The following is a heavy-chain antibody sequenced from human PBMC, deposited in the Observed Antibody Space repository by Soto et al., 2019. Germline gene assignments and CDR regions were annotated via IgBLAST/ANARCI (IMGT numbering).Heavy chain of an antibody. D-gene: IGHD2-2*01. CDR1: GFTFSSYG. CDR2: IWYDGSNK. Sequence: GGSLRLSCAASGFTFSSYGMHWVRQAPGKGLEWVAVIWYDGSNKYYADSVKGRFTISRDNSKNTLYLQMNSLRAEDTAVYYCARDLSEYQLLWSMDAWGKGTTVTVSS. V-gene: IGHV3-33*01. CDR3: ARDLSEYQLLWSMDA. J-gene: IGHJ6*03.